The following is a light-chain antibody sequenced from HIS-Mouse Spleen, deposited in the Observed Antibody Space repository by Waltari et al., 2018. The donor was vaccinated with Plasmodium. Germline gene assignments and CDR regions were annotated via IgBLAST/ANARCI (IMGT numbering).Light chain of an antibody. CDR2: EVS. Sequence: QSALTQPPSASGSPGQSVTISCTGTSSDVGGYNYVSWYQQHPGKAPKLMIYEVSKRPEGVPERFSGSKSGNTASLTVSGLQAEDEADYYCSSYAGSNNLVFGGGTKLTVL. J-gene: IGLJ2*01. V-gene: IGLV2-8*01. CDR1: SSDVGGYNY. CDR3: SSYAGSNNLV.